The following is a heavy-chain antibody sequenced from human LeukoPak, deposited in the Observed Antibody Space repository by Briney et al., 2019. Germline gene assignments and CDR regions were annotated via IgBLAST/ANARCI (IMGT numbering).Heavy chain of an antibody. J-gene: IGHJ4*02. V-gene: IGHV3-66*01. CDR3: ALGLVTDY. CDR2: IYSGGST. CDR1: GFTVSSNF. Sequence: GGTLRLSCAASGFTVSSNFMSWVRQAPGKGLEWVSVIYSGGSTYYADSVKGRFTISRDNSKNTLYLQMNSLRVEDTAVYYCALGLVTDYWGQGTLVTVSS. D-gene: IGHD3-9*01.